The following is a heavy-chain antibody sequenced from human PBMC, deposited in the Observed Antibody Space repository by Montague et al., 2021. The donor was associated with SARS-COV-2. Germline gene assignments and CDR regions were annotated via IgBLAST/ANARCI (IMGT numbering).Heavy chain of an antibody. CDR3: ARRTYDILTGYDYGMDV. Sequence: PPLVKPTQTLTLTCTFSGFSLSTSGMCVSWIRQPPGKALEWLARIDWDDDKYYSTSLKTRLTISKDTSKNQVVLTMTNMDPVDTATYYCARRTYDILTGYDYGMDVWGQGTTVTVSS. V-gene: IGHV2-70*11. CDR2: IDWDDDK. CDR1: GFSLSTSGMC. D-gene: IGHD3-9*01. J-gene: IGHJ6*02.